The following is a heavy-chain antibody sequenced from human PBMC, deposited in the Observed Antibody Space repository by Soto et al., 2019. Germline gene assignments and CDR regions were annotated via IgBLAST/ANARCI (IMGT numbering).Heavy chain of an antibody. V-gene: IGHV3-7*03. CDR3: AREPILGSLDWYFDL. CDR2: IKQDGSEK. Sequence: EVQLVESGGGLVQPGGSLRLSCAASGFTFSSYWMSWVRQAPGKGLEWVANIKQDGSEKYYVDSVKGRFTISRDNAKNSLYLQMNSLRAEDTAVYYCAREPILGSLDWYFDLWGRGTLVTVSS. J-gene: IGHJ2*01. CDR1: GFTFSSYW. D-gene: IGHD6-13*01.